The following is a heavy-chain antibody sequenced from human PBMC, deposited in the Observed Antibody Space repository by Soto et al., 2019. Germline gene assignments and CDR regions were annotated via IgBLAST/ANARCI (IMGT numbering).Heavy chain of an antibody. CDR2: MNPNSGDT. D-gene: IGHD7-27*01. CDR1: GYTFTNYD. CDR3: ARAPRNWGFDF. V-gene: IGHV1-8*01. Sequence: QVQLVQSGAEVKKPGASVKVSCKASGYTFTNYDINWVRQTTGQGPEWLGWMNPNSGDTGYAQKFQGRVTMTRNAAISTAYMELSSLTFEDTAIYSCARAPRNWGFDFWGQGTLFTVSS. J-gene: IGHJ4*02.